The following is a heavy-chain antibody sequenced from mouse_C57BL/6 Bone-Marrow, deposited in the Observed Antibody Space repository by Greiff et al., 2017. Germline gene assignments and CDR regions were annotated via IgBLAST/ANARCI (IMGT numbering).Heavy chain of an antibody. D-gene: IGHD2-1*01. CDR3: AREGYGNYEMDY. CDR1: GFTFSDYY. J-gene: IGHJ4*01. V-gene: IGHV5-16*01. Sequence: EVQVVESEGGLVQPGSSMKLSCTASGFTFSDYYMAWVRQVPEKGLEWVANINYDGSSTYYLDSLKSRFIISRDNAKNILYLQMSSLKSEDTATYYCAREGYGNYEMDYWGQGTSVTVSS. CDR2: INYDGSST.